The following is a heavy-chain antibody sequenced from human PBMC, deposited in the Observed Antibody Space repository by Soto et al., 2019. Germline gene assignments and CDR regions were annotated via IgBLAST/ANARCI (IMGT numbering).Heavy chain of an antibody. Sequence: PSETLSLTCTVCRDSIRSYYWSWIRQPPGKGLEWIGYIYYSGYTSYNPSLKSRVTLSVDSSKNQCSLKLNSETAADTALYSCPRCFSGKYPSRSEDQYYFDCWGQGTRVAVCS. D-gene: IGHD1-26*01. CDR1: RDSIRSYY. CDR2: IYYSGYT. CDR3: PRCFSGKYPSRSEDQYYFDC. J-gene: IGHJ4*02. V-gene: IGHV4-59*01.